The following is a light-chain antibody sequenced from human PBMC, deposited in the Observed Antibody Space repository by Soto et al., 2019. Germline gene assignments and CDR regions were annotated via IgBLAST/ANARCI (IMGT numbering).Light chain of an antibody. J-gene: IGKJ5*01. CDR3: QQYNNWPPIT. CDR1: QSVSSS. Sequence: EIVMTQSPATLSVSPVERATLSCMASQSVSSSLAWYQQKPGQAPRLLIYGASTRATGIPARFSGSGSGTEFTLTISSLQSEDFAVYYCQQYNNWPPITFGQGTRLEIK. CDR2: GAS. V-gene: IGKV3-15*01.